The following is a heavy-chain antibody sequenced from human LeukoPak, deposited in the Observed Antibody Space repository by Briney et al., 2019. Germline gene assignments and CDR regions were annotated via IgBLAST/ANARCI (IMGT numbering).Heavy chain of an antibody. V-gene: IGHV3-72*01. Sequence: GGSLRLSCAASGFTITDPHMAWFRQSPGKGLNWLGRSKTTKPNSCTTDYAASVKGRFTISRDDSKNSLYLQLNSLKTEDTAVYYCVRVVTTDRGWYHFDNWGQGILVTVSS. CDR1: GFTITDPH. CDR2: SKTTKPNSCTT. CDR3: VRVVTTDRGWYHFDN. J-gene: IGHJ4*02. D-gene: IGHD6-19*01.